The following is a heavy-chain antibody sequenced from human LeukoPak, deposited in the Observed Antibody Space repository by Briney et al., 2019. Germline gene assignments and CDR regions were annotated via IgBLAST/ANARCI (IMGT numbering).Heavy chain of an antibody. CDR1: GGTFSSYA. Sequence: ASVKVSCKASGGTFSSYAISWVRQAPGQGLEWMGRIVPIFGTANYAQKFQGRVTITTDESTSTAYMELSSLRSEDTAVYYCARARYYYDSSGYGLDYWGQGTLVTVSS. D-gene: IGHD3-22*01. J-gene: IGHJ4*02. CDR3: ARARYYYDSSGYGLDY. CDR2: IVPIFGTA. V-gene: IGHV1-69*05.